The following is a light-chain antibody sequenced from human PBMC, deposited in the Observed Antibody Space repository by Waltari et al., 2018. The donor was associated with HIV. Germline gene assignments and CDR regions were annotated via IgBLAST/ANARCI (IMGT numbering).Light chain of an antibody. CDR2: DNE. CDR3: GTWDTSLYSYV. CDR1: TSNIGNGF. J-gene: IGLJ1*01. V-gene: IGLV1-51*01. Sequence: QSLLTQPPSVSAAPGQKVTISCSGTTSNIGNGFVSWYQHLPGTAPKLLIYDNEKRPSGIPDRVSGSQPGTSATLDITGLQTGDEADYYCGTWDTSLYSYVFATGSKVTVL.